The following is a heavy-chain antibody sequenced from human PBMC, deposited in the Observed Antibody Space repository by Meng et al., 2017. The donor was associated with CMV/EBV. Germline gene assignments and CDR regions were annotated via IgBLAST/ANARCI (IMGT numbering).Heavy chain of an antibody. V-gene: IGHV4-39*07. CDR2: IYYSGST. D-gene: IGHD3-3*01. CDR1: GGSISSSSYY. CDR3: ARDPFSRGVVNSAFDY. J-gene: IGHJ4*02. Sequence: LRLSCTVSGGSISSSSYYWGWIRQPPGKGLEWIGSIYYSGSTYYNPSLKSRVTISVDTSKNQFSLKLSSVTAADTAVYYCARDPFSRGVVNSAFDYWGQGTLVTVSS.